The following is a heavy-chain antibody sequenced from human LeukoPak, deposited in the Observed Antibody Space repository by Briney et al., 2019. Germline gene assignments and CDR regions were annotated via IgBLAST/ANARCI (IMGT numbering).Heavy chain of an antibody. J-gene: IGHJ4*02. CDR3: AKGRLVRGVTVYFDY. D-gene: IGHD3-10*01. CDR2: ISGSGGSA. Sequence: GGSLRLSCAASGFTFSSYAMSWVRQAPGKGLEWVSAISGSGGSAYYADSVKGRFTISRDNSKNTLYLQMNSLRAEDTAVYYCAKGRLVRGVTVYFDYWGQGTLVTVSS. CDR1: GFTFSSYA. V-gene: IGHV3-23*01.